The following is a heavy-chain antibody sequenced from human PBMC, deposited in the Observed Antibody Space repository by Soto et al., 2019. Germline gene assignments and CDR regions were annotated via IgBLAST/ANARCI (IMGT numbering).Heavy chain of an antibody. CDR3: ARVGSIAAAGGVSDY. CDR2: IIPIFGTA. V-gene: IGHV1-69*13. J-gene: IGHJ4*02. D-gene: IGHD6-13*01. CDR1: GGTFSSYA. Sequence: SVKVSCKASGGTFSSYAISWVRQAPGQGLEWMGGIIPIFGTANYAQKFQGRVTITADESTSTAYMELSSLRSEDTAVYYCARVGSIAAAGGVSDYWGQGTTVTVSS.